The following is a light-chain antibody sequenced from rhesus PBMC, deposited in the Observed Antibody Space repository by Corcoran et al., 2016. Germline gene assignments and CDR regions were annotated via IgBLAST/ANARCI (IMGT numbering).Light chain of an antibody. J-gene: IGKJ4*01. CDR1: QGINHY. CDR3: QQYNDSPPT. Sequence: DIQMTQSPSSLSASVGDRVTITCRASQGINHYLSWYQQKPGKAPKPLISYASTLEAGVPSRFSGSGSGTDYILTISSLQPEEIATYYCQQYNDSPPTFGGGTKVEIK. V-gene: IGKV1-66*01. CDR2: YAS.